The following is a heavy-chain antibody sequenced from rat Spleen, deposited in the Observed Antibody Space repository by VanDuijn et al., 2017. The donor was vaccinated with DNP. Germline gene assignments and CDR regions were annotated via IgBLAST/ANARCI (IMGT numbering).Heavy chain of an antibody. CDR1: GFTLNTYW. V-gene: IGHV5-7*01. J-gene: IGHJ2*01. CDR2: ISSDGSDT. CDR3: AGRPPPTRGPFDN. D-gene: IGHD1-4*01. Sequence: EVQLVESGGGLVQPGGSLTLSCAASGFTLNTYWMTWIRQAPKKGLEWVATISSDGSDTYYRDSVKGRFTISRDNAKSTLYVQMDSLRSEDTATYYCAGRPPPTRGPFDNWGQEVTVTVSS.